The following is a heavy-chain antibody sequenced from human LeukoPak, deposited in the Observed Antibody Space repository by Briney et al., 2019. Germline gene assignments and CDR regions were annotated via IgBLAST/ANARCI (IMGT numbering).Heavy chain of an antibody. V-gene: IGHV4-34*01. D-gene: IGHD3-3*01. J-gene: IGHJ6*02. Sequence: PSETLSLTCAVHGGSFSGYYWSWIRQPPGKGLEWIGAVNLGGSTNYTPSLKSRVTISVDTSKNQFSLKLSSVTAADTAVYYCARERRLWSGGYYGMDVWGQGTTVTVSS. CDR1: GGSFSGYY. CDR2: VNLGGST. CDR3: ARERRLWSGGYYGMDV.